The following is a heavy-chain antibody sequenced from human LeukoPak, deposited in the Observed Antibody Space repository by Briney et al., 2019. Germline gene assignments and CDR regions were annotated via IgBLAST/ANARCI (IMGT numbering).Heavy chain of an antibody. J-gene: IGHJ4*02. CDR2: FSTVSGGA. Sequence: ASVKVSCKASGYTFSDYYLHWVRQAPGQGLEWMGRFSTVSGGAAYAQKFRGRVTMTRDTSITTAYMELSSLRSDDSAMYYCARLSRGAVAGAPAGRNFDYWGQGTLVTVSS. CDR3: ARLSRGAVAGAPAGRNFDY. V-gene: IGHV1-2*06. D-gene: IGHD6-13*01. CDR1: GYTFSDYY.